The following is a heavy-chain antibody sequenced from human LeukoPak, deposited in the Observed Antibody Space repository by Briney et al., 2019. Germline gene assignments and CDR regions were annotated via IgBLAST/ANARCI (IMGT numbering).Heavy chain of an antibody. D-gene: IGHD3-16*02. V-gene: IGHV3-23*01. Sequence: GSLRLSCAASGFTFSSYAMSWVRQAPGKGLEWVSAISGSGGSTYYADSVKGRFTISRDNSKNTLYLQMNSLRAEDTAVYYCATKITFGGVIVISFDYWGQGTLVTVSS. J-gene: IGHJ4*02. CDR3: ATKITFGGVIVISFDY. CDR2: ISGSGGST. CDR1: GFTFSSYA.